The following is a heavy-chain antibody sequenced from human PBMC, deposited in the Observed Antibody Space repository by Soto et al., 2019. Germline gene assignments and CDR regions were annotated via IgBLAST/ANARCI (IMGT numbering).Heavy chain of an antibody. Sequence: PGGSLRLSCAASGFTFDDYAMHWVRQAPGKGLEWVSGISWNSGSIGYADSVKGRFTISRDNAKNSLYLQMNSLRAEDTALYYCAKGGTVNYYYYMDVWGKGTTVTVSS. V-gene: IGHV3-9*01. CDR1: GFTFDDYA. CDR3: AKGGTVNYYYYMDV. CDR2: ISWNSGSI. J-gene: IGHJ6*03. D-gene: IGHD4-4*01.